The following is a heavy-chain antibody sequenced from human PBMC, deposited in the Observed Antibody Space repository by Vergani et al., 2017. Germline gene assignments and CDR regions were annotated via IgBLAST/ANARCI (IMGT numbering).Heavy chain of an antibody. V-gene: IGHV4-39*01. CDR1: DVYVDSYYYW. Sequence: LQESGPELVKPPETLSLTCTLSDVYVDSYYYWWSWVRQSPGKGLEWIGEIFRSGSTYYNPSLKSRVTISVDTSKNQFSLKLSSVTAADTAVYFCARHSTVEWLVKLGWIDPWGQGILVTVSS. J-gene: IGHJ5*02. CDR2: IFRSGST. D-gene: IGHD6-19*01. CDR3: ARHSTVEWLVKLGWIDP.